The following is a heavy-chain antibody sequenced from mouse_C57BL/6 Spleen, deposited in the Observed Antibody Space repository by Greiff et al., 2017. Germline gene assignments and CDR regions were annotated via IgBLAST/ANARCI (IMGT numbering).Heavy chain of an antibody. CDR2: ISSGSSTI. CDR1: GFTFSDYG. J-gene: IGHJ2*01. D-gene: IGHD1-1*01. CDR3: AREGYYGKRDFDY. V-gene: IGHV5-17*01. Sequence: EVKLMESGGGLVKPGGSLKLSCAASGFTFSDYGMPWVRQAPEKGLEWVAYISSGSSTIYYADTVKGRFTISRDNAKNTLFLQMTSLRSEDTAMYYCAREGYYGKRDFDYWGQGTTLTVAS.